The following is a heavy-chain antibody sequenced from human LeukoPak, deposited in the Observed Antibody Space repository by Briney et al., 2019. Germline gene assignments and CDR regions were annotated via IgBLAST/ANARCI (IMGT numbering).Heavy chain of an antibody. D-gene: IGHD6-13*01. CDR1: GGSISSYY. V-gene: IGHV4-59*01. CDR3: ARGYSSSWGAFDI. Sequence: SETLSLTCTVSGGSISSYYWSWIRQPPGKGLEWIGYIYYSGSTNYNPSLKSRVTISVDTSKNQFSLKLSSVTAADTAVYYCARGYSSSWGAFDIWGQGTMVTVSS. J-gene: IGHJ3*02. CDR2: IYYSGST.